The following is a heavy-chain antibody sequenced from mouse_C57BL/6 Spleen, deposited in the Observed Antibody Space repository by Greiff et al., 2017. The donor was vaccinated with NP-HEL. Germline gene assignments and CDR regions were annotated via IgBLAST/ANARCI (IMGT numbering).Heavy chain of an antibody. D-gene: IGHD2-4*01. J-gene: IGHJ3*01. Sequence: EVQLQQSGPELVKPGASVKMSCKASGYTFTDYNMHWVKLSHGKSLEWIGYINPNNGGTSYNQKFKGKATLTVNKSSSTAYMELRSLTSEDSAVYYCASYYDYDYVPSYWGQGTLVTVSA. CDR1: GYTFTDYN. CDR2: INPNNGGT. CDR3: ASYYDYDYVPSY. V-gene: IGHV1-22*01.